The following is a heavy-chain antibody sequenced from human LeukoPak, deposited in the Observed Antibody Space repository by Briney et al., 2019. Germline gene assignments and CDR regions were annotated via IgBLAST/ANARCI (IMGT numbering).Heavy chain of an antibody. CDR3: ARGGGYSYGYLDY. CDR2: ISSRSSYI. J-gene: IGHJ4*02. D-gene: IGHD5-18*01. V-gene: IGHV3-21*01. Sequence: PGGSLRLSCAASGFTFSSYEMNWVRQAPGKGLEWVSSISSRSSYIYYADSVKGRFTISRDNAKNSLYLQMNSLRAEDTAVYYCARGGGYSYGYLDYWGQGTLVTVSS. CDR1: GFTFSSYE.